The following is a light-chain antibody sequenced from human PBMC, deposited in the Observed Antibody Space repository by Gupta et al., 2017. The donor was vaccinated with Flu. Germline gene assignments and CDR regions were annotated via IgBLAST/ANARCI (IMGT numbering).Light chain of an antibody. CDR1: SSDVGGYND. V-gene: IGLV2-11*01. CDR3: CSYAGSYTLV. Sequence: QAARTQPRCVSGCPDESDTLAVTVTSSDVGGYNDVSWYQQQPGKAPKLMIYDVSKRPSGFPDRFSGSKSGNTASLTSSGLQAEEEADYYCCSYAGSYTLVFGGGTKLTVL. J-gene: IGLJ2*01. CDR2: DVS.